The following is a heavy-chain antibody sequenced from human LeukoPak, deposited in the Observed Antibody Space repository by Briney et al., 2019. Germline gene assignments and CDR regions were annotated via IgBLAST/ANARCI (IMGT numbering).Heavy chain of an antibody. V-gene: IGHV1-58*01. CDR3: ARFNRGSGSYYPDAFDI. Sequence: SVKVSCKASGFTFASSAVQWVRQARGQRLEWIGWIVVGNGNTNYAQKFQGRVTMTRDMSTSTVYMELSSLRSEDTAVYYCARFNRGSGSYYPDAFDIWGQGTMVTVSS. CDR1: GFTFASSA. D-gene: IGHD3-10*01. CDR2: IVVGNGNT. J-gene: IGHJ3*02.